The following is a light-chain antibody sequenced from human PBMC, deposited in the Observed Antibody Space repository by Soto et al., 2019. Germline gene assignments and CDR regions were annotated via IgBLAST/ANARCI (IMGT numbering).Light chain of an antibody. J-gene: IGLJ1*01. CDR2: EVS. CDR1: SSDVGGYNY. Sequence: QSALTQPASVSGSPGQSITISCTGTSSDVGGYNYVSWYQQHPGKAPKLIIYEVSNRPSGVSNRFSGSKSGDTASLTISGLHAEDEADYYCSSYAGGPYVFGTGTKLTVL. V-gene: IGLV2-14*01. CDR3: SSYAGGPYV.